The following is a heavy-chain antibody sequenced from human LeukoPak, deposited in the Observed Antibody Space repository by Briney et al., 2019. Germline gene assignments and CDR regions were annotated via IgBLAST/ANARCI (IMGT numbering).Heavy chain of an antibody. J-gene: IGHJ5*02. V-gene: IGHV3-23*01. CDR2: LTDSGDAT. D-gene: IGHD5-12*01. CDR1: GFTFSHYA. Sequence: GGSLRFSGAVSGFTFSHYAMSWVRQAPGTGLEWVGSLTDSGDATDYADSVKGRLTISRDNSNSTLYLHISGLRDEDTAVYYCARGYSHNSGGWLDPWGQGTLVTVSS. CDR3: ARGYSHNSGGWLDP.